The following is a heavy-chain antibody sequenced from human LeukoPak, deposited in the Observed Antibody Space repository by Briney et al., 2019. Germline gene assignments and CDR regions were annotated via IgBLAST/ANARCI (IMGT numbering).Heavy chain of an antibody. Sequence: GASVKVSCKASGYTFTPYFIHWLRQAPGQGLPWMGILSPSGSSTSYAQKLQGRVTMTSDMSTRTVYMELSSLRSEDTAVYYCARDSGYSGYDHIRGAYWGQGTLVTVS. J-gene: IGHJ4*02. D-gene: IGHD5-12*01. CDR2: LSPSGSST. CDR1: GYTFTPYF. CDR3: ARDSGYSGYDHIRGAY. V-gene: IGHV1-46*01.